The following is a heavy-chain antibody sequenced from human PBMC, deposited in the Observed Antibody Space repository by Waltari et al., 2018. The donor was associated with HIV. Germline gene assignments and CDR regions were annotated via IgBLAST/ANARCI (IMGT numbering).Heavy chain of an antibody. D-gene: IGHD4-17*01. CDR3: AGAPNGDFSWLDP. CDR1: GGSVTSSTYY. CDR2: ISYSGSA. J-gene: IGHJ5*02. V-gene: IGHV4-39*07. Sequence: QLQLQESGPGLVKPSETLSLTCTVSGGSVTSSTYYWGWIRQAPGRGLGWIGAISYSGSAYSIPSLESRVTLSLDTSKDQFALKLQSVTAADTAVYYCAGAPNGDFSWLDPWGQGTLVTVSS.